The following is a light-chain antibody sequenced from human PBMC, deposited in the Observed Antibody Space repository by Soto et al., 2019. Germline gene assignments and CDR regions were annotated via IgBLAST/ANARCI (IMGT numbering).Light chain of an antibody. CDR1: SSDVGDYNF. V-gene: IGLV2-14*01. CDR3: NSYTSSNTLSV. CDR2: EVS. Sequence: QSALTQPASVSGSPGQSITISCTGTSSDVGDYNFVSWYQQHPGKAPKLMIYEVSHRPSGVSNRFSGSKSGNTAALTISGLQADDEADYYCNSYTSSNTLSVFGTGTKLTVL. J-gene: IGLJ1*01.